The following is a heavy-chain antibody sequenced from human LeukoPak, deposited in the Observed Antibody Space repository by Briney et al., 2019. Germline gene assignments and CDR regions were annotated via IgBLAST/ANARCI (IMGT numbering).Heavy chain of an antibody. CDR3: ARVWFGELLWPYFGY. Sequence: GGSLRLSCAASGFTFSSYSMNWVRQAPGKGLEWVSYISSSSSTIYYADSVKGRFTISRDNAKNSLYLQMNSLRAEDTAVYYCARVWFGELLWPYFGYWGQGTLVTVSS. CDR1: GFTFSSYS. J-gene: IGHJ4*02. V-gene: IGHV3-48*01. D-gene: IGHD3-10*01. CDR2: ISSSSSTI.